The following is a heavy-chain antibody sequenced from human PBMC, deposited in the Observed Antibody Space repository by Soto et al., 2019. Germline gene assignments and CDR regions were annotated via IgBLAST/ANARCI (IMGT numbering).Heavy chain of an antibody. J-gene: IGHJ5*02. CDR1: GGSISSGGYS. CDR2: IYHSGST. V-gene: IGHV4-30-2*01. CDR3: ARVKALGSGSVDWFDP. D-gene: IGHD3-10*01. Sequence: TSETLSLTCAVSGGSISSGGYSWSWIRQPPGKGLEWIGYIYHSGSTYYNPSLKSRVTISVDRSKNQFSLKLSSVTAADTAVYYCARVKALGSGSVDWFDPWGQGTLVTVSS.